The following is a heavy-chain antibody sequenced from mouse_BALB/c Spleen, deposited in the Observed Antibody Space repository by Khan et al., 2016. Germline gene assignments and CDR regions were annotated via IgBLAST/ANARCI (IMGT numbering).Heavy chain of an antibody. CDR2: IFPGSGST. J-gene: IGHJ4*01. V-gene: IGHV1-77*01. CDR3: ARSYYGYFAMDY. D-gene: IGHD1-2*01. CDR1: GYTFTDYY. Sequence: LQQSGTELPRPGASVKLSCKASGYTFTDYYLHWVKQRTGQGLEWIGEIFPGSGSTYYNEKFKGKASLNADTSSSTAYMQLSSLTSEDSAVYFCARSYYGYFAMDYWGHGASVTVSS.